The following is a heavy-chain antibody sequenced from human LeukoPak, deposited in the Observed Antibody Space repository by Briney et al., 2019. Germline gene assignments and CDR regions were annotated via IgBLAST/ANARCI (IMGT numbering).Heavy chain of an antibody. J-gene: IGHJ2*01. D-gene: IGHD3-10*01. CDR1: GYIFGGYA. Sequence: GGSLRLSCAASGYIFGGYAMSWVRQAPGKGLEWVSGISDGGVNTYYADSVKGRFTISRDTSKNTLYLQMNSLRAEDTAVYYCAKDRGISWYFDLWGRGTLVTVSS. V-gene: IGHV3-23*01. CDR2: ISDGGVNT. CDR3: AKDRGISWYFDL.